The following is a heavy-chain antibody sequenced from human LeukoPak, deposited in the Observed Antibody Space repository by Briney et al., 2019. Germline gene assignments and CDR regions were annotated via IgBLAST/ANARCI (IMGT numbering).Heavy chain of an antibody. Sequence: SETLSLTCTVSGGSISSSSYYWGWIRQPPGKGLEWIGSIYYSGSTYYNPSLKSRVTISVDTSKNQFSLKLSSVTAADTAVYYCASVILLWFGELGAFDIWGQGTMVTVSS. CDR2: IYYSGST. CDR1: GGSISSSSYY. CDR3: ASVILLWFGELGAFDI. J-gene: IGHJ3*02. D-gene: IGHD3-10*01. V-gene: IGHV4-39*01.